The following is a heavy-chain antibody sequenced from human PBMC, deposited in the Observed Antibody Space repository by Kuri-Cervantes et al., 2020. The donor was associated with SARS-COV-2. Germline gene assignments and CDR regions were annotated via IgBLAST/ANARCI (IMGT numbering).Heavy chain of an antibody. V-gene: IGHV4-34*01. CDR2: INHSGST. CDR1: GFTFSSYW. Sequence: ESLKISCAASGFTFSSYWMSWVRQPPGKGLEWIGEINHSGSTNYNPSLKSRVTISVDTSKNQFSLKLSSVTAADTAVYYCAREYCSSTSCYGAFDIWGQGTMVTVSS. CDR3: AREYCSSTSCYGAFDI. D-gene: IGHD2-2*01. J-gene: IGHJ3*02.